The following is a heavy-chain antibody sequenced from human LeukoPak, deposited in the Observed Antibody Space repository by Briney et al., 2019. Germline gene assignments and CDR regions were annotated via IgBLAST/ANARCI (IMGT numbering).Heavy chain of an antibody. Sequence: PGGSLRLSCAASGFTFSSYEMNWVRQAPGKGLEWVSYISSSGSTIYYPDSVKGRFTISRDNAKNSLYLQMNSLRAEDTAVYYCARDKDTIFGPGPSGAFDIWGQGTMVTVSS. J-gene: IGHJ3*02. V-gene: IGHV3-48*03. CDR1: GFTFSSYE. CDR3: ARDKDTIFGPGPSGAFDI. D-gene: IGHD3-3*01. CDR2: ISSSGSTI.